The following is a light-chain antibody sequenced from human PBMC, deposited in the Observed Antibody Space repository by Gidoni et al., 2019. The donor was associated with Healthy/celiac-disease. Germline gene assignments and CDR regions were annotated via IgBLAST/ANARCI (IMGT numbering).Light chain of an antibody. CDR2: AAS. Sequence: IRMTQSPSSFSASTGDRVTITCRARQGISSYLAWYQRKPGKAPKLLIYAASTLQSGVPSRFSGSGSGTDFTLTISCLQSEDFAPYYCQQYYGYPWAFGQGTKVEIK. V-gene: IGKV1-8*01. J-gene: IGKJ1*01. CDR3: QQYYGYPWA. CDR1: QGISSY.